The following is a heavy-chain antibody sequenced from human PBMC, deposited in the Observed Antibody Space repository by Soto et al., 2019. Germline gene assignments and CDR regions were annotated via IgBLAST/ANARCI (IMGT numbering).Heavy chain of an antibody. CDR2: IYYSGST. D-gene: IGHD3-10*01. V-gene: IGHV4-39*01. CDR1: GGSICSSSHY. Sequence: PSETLSLTCTVSGGSICSSSHYWGWIRQPPGKGLEWIGSIYYSGSTYYNPSLKSRVTISVDTSKNQFSLKLSSVTAADTAVYYCASLADTMVRGVIFDYWGQGTLVTVSS. CDR3: ASLADTMVRGVIFDY. J-gene: IGHJ4*02.